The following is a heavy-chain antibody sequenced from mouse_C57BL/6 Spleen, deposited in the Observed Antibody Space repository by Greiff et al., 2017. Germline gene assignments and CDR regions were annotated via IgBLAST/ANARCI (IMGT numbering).Heavy chain of an antibody. J-gene: IGHJ2*01. CDR2: IWSGGST. CDR3: ASAYSNYFDY. V-gene: IGHV2-2*01. CDR1: GFSFPSSG. Sequence: QVQLQQSGPGLVQPSQSLSITCTVSGFSFPSSGVHWVRPSPGTGLEWLGWIWSGGSTDYTAAFISILSISTDKSKSQVFFNMNSLQADDTAIYYCASAYSNYFDYWGQGTTLTVSS. D-gene: IGHD2-5*01.